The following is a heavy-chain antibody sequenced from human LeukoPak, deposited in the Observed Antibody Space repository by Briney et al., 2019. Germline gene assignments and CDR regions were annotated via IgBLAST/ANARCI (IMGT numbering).Heavy chain of an antibody. CDR3: ARDPPREDTAMVTGDY. CDR2: ISAYNGNT. CDR1: GYTFTSYG. Sequence: ASVKVSCKASGYTFTSYGISWVRQAPGQGLEWMGWISAYNGNTNYAQKLQGRVTMTTDTSTSTAYMELRSLRSDDTAVYYCARDPPREDTAMVTGDYWGQGTLVTVSP. D-gene: IGHD5-18*01. V-gene: IGHV1-18*01. J-gene: IGHJ4*02.